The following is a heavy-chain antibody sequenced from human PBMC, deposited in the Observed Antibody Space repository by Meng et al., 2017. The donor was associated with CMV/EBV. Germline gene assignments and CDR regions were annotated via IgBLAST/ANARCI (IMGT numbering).Heavy chain of an antibody. CDR3: ARDGVDSSAPPNYYGMDV. CDR1: GFTFSDYY. D-gene: IGHD6-25*01. CDR2: ISSNGSTI. V-gene: IGHV3-11*04. J-gene: IGHJ6*02. Sequence: GESLKISCAASGFTFSDYYMSWIRQAPGKGLEWVSYISSNGSTIYYADSVKGRFTISRDNAKNSLYLQMNSLRAEDTAVYYCARDGVDSSAPPNYYGMDVWGQGTTVTVSS.